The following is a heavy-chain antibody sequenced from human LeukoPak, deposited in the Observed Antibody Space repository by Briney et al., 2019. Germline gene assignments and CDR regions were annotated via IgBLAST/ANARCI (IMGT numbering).Heavy chain of an antibody. CDR3: TREGDYYDSSGRLD. D-gene: IGHD3-22*01. J-gene: IGHJ4*02. CDR1: GFTFGDYA. CDR2: IRSKAYGGTT. V-gene: IGHV3-49*05. Sequence: KPGRSLRLSCTASGFTFGDYAMSWFRQAPGKGLEWVGFIRSKAYGGTTEYAASEKGRFTISRDDSKSIAYLQMNSLKTEDTAVYYCTREGDYYDSSGRLDWGQGTLVTVSS.